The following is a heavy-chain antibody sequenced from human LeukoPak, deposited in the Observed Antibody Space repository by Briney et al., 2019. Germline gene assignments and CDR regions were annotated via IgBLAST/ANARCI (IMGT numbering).Heavy chain of an antibody. Sequence: SETLSLTCTVSGGSISSGGYYWSWIRQHAGKGLEWIGYIYDSGSTYYYPSLKSRVTISVDTSKNQFSLKLSSGTAADTAVYYCARERGSYIDYWGQGTLVTVSS. J-gene: IGHJ4*02. CDR3: ARERGSYIDY. D-gene: IGHD1-26*01. CDR1: GGSISSGGYY. CDR2: IYDSGST. V-gene: IGHV4-31*03.